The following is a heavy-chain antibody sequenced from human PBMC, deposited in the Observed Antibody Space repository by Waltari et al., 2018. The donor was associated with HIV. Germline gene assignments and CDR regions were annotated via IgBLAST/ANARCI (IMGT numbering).Heavy chain of an antibody. CDR2: INVDSGKT. Sequence: QVQFAQSGAEVKKPGAAVKVSCKASGYTFTSYGIHWVRQAPGQRPEWMGWINVDSGKTTNSENSRERVTLTRDTSASTAYMGRSGLKSEDTAMYYCAGGRVLWFADPHFYWGREPWSPSPQ. CDR3: AGGRVLWFADPHFY. CDR1: GYTFTSYG. V-gene: IGHV1-3*01. D-gene: IGHD3-10*01. J-gene: IGHJ4*02.